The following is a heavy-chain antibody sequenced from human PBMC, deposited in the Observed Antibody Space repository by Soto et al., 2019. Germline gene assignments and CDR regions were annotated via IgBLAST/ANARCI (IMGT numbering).Heavy chain of an antibody. D-gene: IGHD2-15*01. CDR2: INSGSTSV. J-gene: IGHJ4*02. CDR3: ARGGGSLNY. CDR1: GFSFNISA. Sequence: DVQLVESGGRLVKPGGSLRLSCEVSGFSFNISAMNWVRQAPGKGLEWVSSINSGSTSVRYADSVKGRFTISRDNANNSLSLHMNSLRVEDTAVYYFARGGGSLNYWGQGTLVTVSS. V-gene: IGHV3-21*02.